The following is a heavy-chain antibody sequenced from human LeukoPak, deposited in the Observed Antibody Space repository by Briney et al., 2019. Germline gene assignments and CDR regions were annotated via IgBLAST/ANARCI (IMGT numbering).Heavy chain of an antibody. CDR2: INSDGSST. Sequence: GGSLRLSCAASGFTVSSNYMSWVRQAPGKGLEWVSRINSDGSSTNYADSVKGRFTISRDDSKNTVYLQMNSLRAEDTAVYYCARWTNFHAFDIWGQGTMVTVSS. J-gene: IGHJ3*02. V-gene: IGHV3-53*01. CDR1: GFTVSSNY. CDR3: ARWTNFHAFDI. D-gene: IGHD1-1*01.